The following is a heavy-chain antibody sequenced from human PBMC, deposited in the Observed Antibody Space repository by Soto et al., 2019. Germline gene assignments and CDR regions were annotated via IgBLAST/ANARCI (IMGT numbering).Heavy chain of an antibody. CDR3: ARGFDYYHDSSGYPFDY. Sequence: QVQLVQSGAEVKKPGSSVKVSCKASGGTFSSYAISWVRQAPGQGLEWMGGIIPIFGTANYAQKFQGRVTITADESTSTAYMELSSLRSEDTAVYYCARGFDYYHDSSGYPFDYWGQGTLVTVSS. CDR2: IIPIFGTA. J-gene: IGHJ4*02. CDR1: GGTFSSYA. D-gene: IGHD3-22*01. V-gene: IGHV1-69*01.